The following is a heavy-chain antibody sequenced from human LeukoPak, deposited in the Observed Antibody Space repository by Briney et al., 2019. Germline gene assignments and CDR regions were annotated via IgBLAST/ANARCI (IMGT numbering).Heavy chain of an antibody. D-gene: IGHD3-22*01. V-gene: IGHV4-39*07. CDR2: IYHSGST. J-gene: IGHJ4*02. Sequence: SETLSLTCTVSGGSISSSSYYWGWIRQPPGKGLEWIGSIYHSGSTYYNPSLKSRVTISVDTSKNQFSLKLSSVTAADTAVYYCATVVPSKWLWKGKLKHFDYWGQGTLVTVSS. CDR1: GGSISSSSYY. CDR3: ATVVPSKWLWKGKLKHFDY.